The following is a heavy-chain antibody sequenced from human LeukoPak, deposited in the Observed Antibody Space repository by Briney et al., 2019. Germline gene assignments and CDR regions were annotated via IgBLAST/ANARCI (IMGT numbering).Heavy chain of an antibody. CDR2: ISGYNGNT. V-gene: IGHV1-18*01. Sequence: ASVKASCKASGYTLTSYGFSWVRQAPGQGLEWMGWISGYNGNTNYAQNLQGRVTMTTDTSTSTAYMELRSLRSDDTAVYYCARDRRSSAVYFDYWGQGTLVTVSS. CDR3: ARDRRSSAVYFDY. J-gene: IGHJ4*02. D-gene: IGHD1-14*01. CDR1: GYTLTSYG.